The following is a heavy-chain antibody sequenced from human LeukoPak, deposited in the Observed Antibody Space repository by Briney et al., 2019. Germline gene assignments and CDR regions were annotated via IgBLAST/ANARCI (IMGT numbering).Heavy chain of an antibody. J-gene: IGHJ4*02. CDR3: ARSLMPATVTYGFDY. Sequence: PGGSLRLSCEASGFXFSDYYISWIRQAPGKGLEWISYISSSSSYTNYADSVKGRFTISRDNAKNSLYLQMNSLRAEDTAVYYCARSLMPATVTYGFDYWGQGTLVTVSS. CDR1: GFXFSDYY. D-gene: IGHD4-17*01. CDR2: ISSSSSYT. V-gene: IGHV3-11*06.